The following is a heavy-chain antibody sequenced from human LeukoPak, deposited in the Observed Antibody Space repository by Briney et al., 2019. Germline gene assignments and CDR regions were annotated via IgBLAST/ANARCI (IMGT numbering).Heavy chain of an antibody. V-gene: IGHV1-2*02. D-gene: IGHD2-2*01. Sequence: ASVKVSCKASGYAFTAYYLHWVRQAPGQGPEWIGWINPNGGGTNFAQNFQGRVTMTRDTSISTVFMELSGLRFDDTAVYYCARVSSYCSTVTCPGDYWGQGTLVTVSS. J-gene: IGHJ4*02. CDR1: GYAFTAYY. CDR3: ARVSSYCSTVTCPGDY. CDR2: INPNGGGT.